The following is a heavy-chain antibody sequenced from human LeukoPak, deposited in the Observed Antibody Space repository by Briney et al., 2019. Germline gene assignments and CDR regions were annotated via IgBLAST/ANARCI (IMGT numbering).Heavy chain of an antibody. V-gene: IGHV1-18*01. J-gene: IGHJ4*02. CDR2: ISANNGKT. D-gene: IGHD6-19*01. CDR3: ARDTGRAVAGRGGYYFDY. Sequence: ASVNDSFQSTGYTFPSYGISWVRQAPGQGGEGMGWISANNGKTNYSQKLQGRVTMTTDTSTSTAYMELRSLRSDDTAVYYCARDTGRAVAGRGGYYFDYWGQGTLVTVSS. CDR1: GYTFPSYG.